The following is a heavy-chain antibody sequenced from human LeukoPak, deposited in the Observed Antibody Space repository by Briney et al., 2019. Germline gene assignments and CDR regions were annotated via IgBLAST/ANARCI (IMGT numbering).Heavy chain of an antibody. D-gene: IGHD6-13*01. Sequence: PGGSLRLSRAASGFTFDDYGMSWVRQAPGKGLEWVSGINWNGGSTGYADSVKGRFTISRDTAKNSVYLQMNSLRVEDTAVYYCAGIGYSSSWATGQHWGQGTLVTVSS. CDR3: AGIGYSSSWATGQH. CDR2: INWNGGST. J-gene: IGHJ1*01. V-gene: IGHV3-20*04. CDR1: GFTFDDYG.